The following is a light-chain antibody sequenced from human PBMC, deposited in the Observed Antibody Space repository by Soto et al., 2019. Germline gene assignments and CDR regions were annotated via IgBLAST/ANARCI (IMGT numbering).Light chain of an antibody. Sequence: IWMTQSPSLLSASTGDRVTITCRASQSISSWLAWYQQKPGKAPKLLIYKTSNLESGVPSRFSGSGSGTEFSLTISSLQPDDFATYYCQQYKSFSLTFGGGTKVDIK. V-gene: IGKV1-5*03. CDR3: QQYKSFSLT. CDR1: QSISSW. J-gene: IGKJ4*01. CDR2: KTS.